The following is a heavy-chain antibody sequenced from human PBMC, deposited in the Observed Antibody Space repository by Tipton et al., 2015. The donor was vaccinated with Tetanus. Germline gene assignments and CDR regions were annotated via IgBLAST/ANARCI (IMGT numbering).Heavy chain of an antibody. CDR2: IYYSGTT. CDR3: ARADLTVILYYFDS. J-gene: IGHJ4*02. V-gene: IGHV4-61*01. CDR1: GGSVRSTNSY. Sequence: TLSLTCTVSGGSVRSTNSYWSWLRQPPGKGLEWIGYIYYSGTTKYNPSLKSRVTMSVDTSKNQFSLQLNSVTPEDTAVYYCARADLTVILYYFDSWGQGTLVTVSS. D-gene: IGHD7-27*01.